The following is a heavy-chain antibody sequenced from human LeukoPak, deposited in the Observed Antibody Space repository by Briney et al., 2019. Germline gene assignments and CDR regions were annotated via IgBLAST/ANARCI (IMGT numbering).Heavy chain of an antibody. CDR2: INPNSGGT. Sequence: GASVKVSCEASGYTFTGYYIYWGRQAPGQGLEWMGRINPNSGGTKYAQKFQGRVTMTRDTSISTAYMELSRLTSDDTGVYYCARDYSFDYWGQGTLATVSS. J-gene: IGHJ4*02. D-gene: IGHD2-15*01. CDR3: ARDYSFDY. CDR1: GYTFTGYY. V-gene: IGHV1-2*05.